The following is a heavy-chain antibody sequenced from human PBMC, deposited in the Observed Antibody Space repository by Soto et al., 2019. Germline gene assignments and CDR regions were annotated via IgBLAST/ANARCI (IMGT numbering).Heavy chain of an antibody. J-gene: IGHJ6*02. V-gene: IGHV1-69*01. CDR3: ARSQGGSSSLDIYYYYYYGMDV. CDR1: GGTFSSYA. D-gene: IGHD2-15*01. CDR2: IIPIFGTA. Sequence: QVQLVQSGAEVKKPGSSVKVSCKAPGGTFSSYAISWVRQAPGQGLEWMGGIIPIFGTAKYAQKFQGRVTITADESTSTGYMELSSLRSEDSVVYSCARSQGGSSSLDIYYYYYYGMDVWGQGTTVTVSS.